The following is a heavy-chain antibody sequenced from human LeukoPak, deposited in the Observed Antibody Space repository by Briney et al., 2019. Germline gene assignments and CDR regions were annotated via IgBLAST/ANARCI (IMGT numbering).Heavy chain of an antibody. D-gene: IGHD3-10*01. V-gene: IGHV3-30*04. CDR3: ARDGYYYGSGSYFRDP. CDR1: GFTFSSYA. Sequence: PGRSLRLSCAASGFTFSSYAMHWVRQAPGKGLEWVAVISYDGSNKYYADSVKGRFTISRDNSKNTLYLQMNSLRAEDTAVYYCARDGYYYGSGSYFRDPWGQGTLVTVSS. J-gene: IGHJ5*02. CDR2: ISYDGSNK.